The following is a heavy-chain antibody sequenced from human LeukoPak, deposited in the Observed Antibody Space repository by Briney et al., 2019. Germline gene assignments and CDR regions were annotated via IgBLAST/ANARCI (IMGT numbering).Heavy chain of an antibody. CDR2: IYYSGTT. CDR3: ARGGYIAAGQYGY. V-gene: IGHV4-59*01. J-gene: IGHJ4*02. Sequence: SETLSLTCTVSGGSISSYYWSWIRQPPGKGLEWIGYIYYSGTTNYNPSLKSRVTISVDTSKNQFSLKLSSVTAADTAVYYCARGGYIAAGQYGYWGQGTLGTVSS. CDR1: GGSISSYY. D-gene: IGHD6-13*01.